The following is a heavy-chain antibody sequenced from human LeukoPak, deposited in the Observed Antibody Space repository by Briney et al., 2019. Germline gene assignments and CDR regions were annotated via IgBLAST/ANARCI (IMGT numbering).Heavy chain of an antibody. Sequence: GGSLRLSCAVSGFTFSYTWMNWVRQAPGKGLEWAGRIKSKTDGGTTDYAAPVKGRFTISRDDSKNTLYLQMNSLKTEDTAVYYCTTVGPTIDDYWGQGTLVTVSS. D-gene: IGHD5-12*01. J-gene: IGHJ4*02. CDR3: TTVGPTIDDY. CDR2: IKSKTDGGTT. CDR1: GFTFSYTW. V-gene: IGHV3-15*01.